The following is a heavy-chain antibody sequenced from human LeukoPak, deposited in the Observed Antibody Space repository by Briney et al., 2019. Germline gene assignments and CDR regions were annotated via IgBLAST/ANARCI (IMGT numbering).Heavy chain of an antibody. CDR3: ARGEDYNLYFDY. D-gene: IGHD3-16*01. J-gene: IGHJ4*02. CDR2: ISAYNGNT. Sequence: ASVKVSCKTSGGSFSNYDISWVRQAPGQGLEWMGWISAYNGNTNYAQKLQGRVTMTTDTSTSTAYMELRSLRSDDTAMYYCARGEDYNLYFDYWGQGTRVTVSS. CDR1: GGSFSNYD. V-gene: IGHV1-18*01.